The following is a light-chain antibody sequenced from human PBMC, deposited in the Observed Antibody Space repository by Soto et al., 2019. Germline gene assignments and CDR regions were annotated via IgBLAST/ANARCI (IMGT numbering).Light chain of an antibody. CDR2: KAS. CDR3: QQYNTWRSIS. V-gene: IGKV1-5*03. J-gene: IGKJ5*01. CDR1: QSISSW. Sequence: DIQMTQSPSTLSASVGARVPITCRASQSISSWLAWYQQKPGKAPKLLIYKASSLESGVPSRFSGSGSGTEFTLTISSLQPDDFAVYYCQQYNTWRSISFGQGTRLEIK.